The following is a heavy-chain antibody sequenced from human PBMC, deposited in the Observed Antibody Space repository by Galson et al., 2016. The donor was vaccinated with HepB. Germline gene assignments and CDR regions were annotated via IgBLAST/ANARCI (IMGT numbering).Heavy chain of an antibody. CDR2: MNPNTGNA. V-gene: IGHV1-8*01. Sequence: SVKVSCKASGYTFTYSDINWVRQATGQGLEWMGWMNPNTGNAGYAQKFHGRVSMTRDTSVNTAYLELSSLRSDDTAVYYFTRWGRDRSGWYWGLDLWGQGTMVIVAS. CDR3: TRWGRDRSGWYWGLDL. J-gene: IGHJ3*01. D-gene: IGHD6-19*01. CDR1: GYTFTYSD.